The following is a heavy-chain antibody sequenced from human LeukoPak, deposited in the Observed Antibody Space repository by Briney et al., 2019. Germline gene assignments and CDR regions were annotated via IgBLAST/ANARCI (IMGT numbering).Heavy chain of an antibody. Sequence: PGGSLRLSCAAPGFIFSSYGMHWVRQAPGEGLEWVAYIRHDESKTFYADSVKGRFTISRDNSKNTLYLQMHSLRAEDTALYYCAKPVIPSAYQGTYYMDVWGKGTTVTASS. CDR3: AKPVIPSAYQGTYYMDV. D-gene: IGHD3-16*01. J-gene: IGHJ6*03. V-gene: IGHV3-30*02. CDR1: GFIFSSYG. CDR2: IRHDESKT.